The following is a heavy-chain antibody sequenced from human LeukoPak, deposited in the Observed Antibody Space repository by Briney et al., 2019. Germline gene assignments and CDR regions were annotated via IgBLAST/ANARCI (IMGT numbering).Heavy chain of an antibody. CDR1: GYTFTGYY. J-gene: IGHJ4*02. D-gene: IGHD5-18*01. V-gene: IGHV1-2*02. CDR2: INPNSGGT. Sequence: GASVKVSCKASGYTFTGYYMHWVRQAPGQGLEWRGWINPNSGGTNYAQKFQGRVTVTRDTSISTAYMELSRLRSDDTAVYYCARALYSYGFRGAYYFDYWGQGTLVTVSS. CDR3: ARALYSYGFRGAYYFDY.